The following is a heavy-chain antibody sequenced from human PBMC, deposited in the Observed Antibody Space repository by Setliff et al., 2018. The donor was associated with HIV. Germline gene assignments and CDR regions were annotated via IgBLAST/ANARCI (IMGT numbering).Heavy chain of an antibody. J-gene: IGHJ3*02. CDR3: ASKLYCTNGVCLDAFDI. Sequence: VASVKVSCKASGYTFTSYGISWVRQAPGQGLEWMGWISAYNGNTNYAQKFQGRVTMTTDTSTNTAYMELRSLRSDDTAVYYCASKLYCTNGVCLDAFDIWGQGTMVTVSS. V-gene: IGHV1-18*01. CDR1: GYTFTSYG. CDR2: ISAYNGNT. D-gene: IGHD2-8*01.